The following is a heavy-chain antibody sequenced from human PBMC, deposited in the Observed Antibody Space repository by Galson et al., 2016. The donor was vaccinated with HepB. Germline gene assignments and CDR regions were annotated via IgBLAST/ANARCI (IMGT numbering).Heavy chain of an antibody. Sequence: SLRLSCAASGFSVSSNYMTWVRQAPGKGLEWVSVTYSGGTTYYSDSVKGRFTISRDNSKNTLYLQMNGLRAEDTAVYYCARADYGDHTLYWGQGTLVTVSS. D-gene: IGHD4-17*01. CDR1: GFSVSSNY. CDR3: ARADYGDHTLY. J-gene: IGHJ4*02. V-gene: IGHV3-66*01. CDR2: TYSGGTT.